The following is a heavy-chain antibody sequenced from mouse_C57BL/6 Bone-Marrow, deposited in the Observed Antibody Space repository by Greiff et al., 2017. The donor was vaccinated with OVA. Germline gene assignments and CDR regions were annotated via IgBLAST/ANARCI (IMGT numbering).Heavy chain of an antibody. J-gene: IGHJ3*01. CDR1: GYTFTNYW. Sequence: VKLQQSGAELVRPGTSVKMSCKASGYTFTNYWIGWAKQRPGHGLEWIGDIYPGGGYTNYNEKFKGKATLTADKSSSTAYMQFSSLTSEDSAIYYCARETGGAWFAYWGQGTLVTVSA. D-gene: IGHD4-1*01. CDR3: ARETGGAWFAY. V-gene: IGHV1-63*01. CDR2: IYPGGGYT.